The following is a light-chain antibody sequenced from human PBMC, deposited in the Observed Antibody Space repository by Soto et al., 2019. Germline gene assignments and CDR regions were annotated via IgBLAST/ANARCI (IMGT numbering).Light chain of an antibody. CDR3: SSYTSTWVV. V-gene: IGLV2-14*01. J-gene: IGLJ2*01. Sequence: QSALTQPASVSGSPGQSITISCTGTSSDVGGYNYVSWYQQHPGKAPKLMIYDVSNRPSGVSNRFSGSKSGNTASLTISGLQAEDEADYYCSSYTSTWVVFGGGTKVTVL. CDR1: SSDVGGYNY. CDR2: DVS.